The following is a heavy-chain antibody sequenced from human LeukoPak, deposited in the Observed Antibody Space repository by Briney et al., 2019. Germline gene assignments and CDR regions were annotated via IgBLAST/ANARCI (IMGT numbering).Heavy chain of an antibody. V-gene: IGHV1-18*01. D-gene: IGHD2-2*01. CDR3: ARSCSSTSCPFNWFDP. CDR2: ISAYNGNT. CDR1: GYTFTSYG. Sequence: ASVKVSCKASGYTFTSYGISWVRQAPGQGLEWMGWISAYNGNTNHAQKLQGRVTMTTDTSTSTAYMELRSLRSDDTAVYYCARSCSSTSCPFNWFDPWGQGTLVTVSS. J-gene: IGHJ5*02.